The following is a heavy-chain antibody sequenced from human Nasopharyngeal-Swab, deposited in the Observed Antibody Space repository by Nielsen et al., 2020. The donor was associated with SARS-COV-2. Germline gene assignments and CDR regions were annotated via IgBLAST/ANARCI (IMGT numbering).Heavy chain of an antibody. CDR2: IRSKANSYAT. CDR1: GFTFSGSA. V-gene: IGHV3-73*01. CDR3: TRRDYYGSESSDY. D-gene: IGHD3-10*01. Sequence: GESLKISCAASGFTFSGSAMHWVRQASGKGLEWVGRIRSKANSYATAYAASVKGRFTISRDDSKNTAYLQMNSLKTEDAAVYYCTRRDYYGSESSDYWGQGTLVTVSS. J-gene: IGHJ4*02.